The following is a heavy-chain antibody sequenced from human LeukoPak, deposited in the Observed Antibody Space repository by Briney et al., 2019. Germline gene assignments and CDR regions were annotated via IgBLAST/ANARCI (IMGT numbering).Heavy chain of an antibody. Sequence: SQTLSLTCTVSGGSISSGGYYWSWIRQHPGKGLEWIVYIYYSGSTYYNPSLKSRVTISVDTSKDQFSLKLSSVTAADTAVYYCARAILELSNNWFDPWGQGTLVTVSS. D-gene: IGHD1-7*01. CDR2: IYYSGST. J-gene: IGHJ5*02. CDR1: GGSISSGGYY. CDR3: ARAILELSNNWFDP. V-gene: IGHV4-31*03.